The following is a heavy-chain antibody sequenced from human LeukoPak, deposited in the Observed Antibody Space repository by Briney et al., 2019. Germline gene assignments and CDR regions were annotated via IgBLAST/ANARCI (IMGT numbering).Heavy chain of an antibody. CDR2: INPNSGGI. J-gene: IGHJ4*02. CDR3: ASGVGATSSSDY. V-gene: IGHV1-2*06. D-gene: IGHD1-26*01. CDR1: GYIFTAYY. Sequence: ASVKVSCKASGYIFTAYYLHWVRQAPGQGLEWMGRINPNSGGINYAHKFQDRVTMIRDTSISTAYLELSRLTSDDTAVYYCASGVGATSSSDYWGQGTLVTVSS.